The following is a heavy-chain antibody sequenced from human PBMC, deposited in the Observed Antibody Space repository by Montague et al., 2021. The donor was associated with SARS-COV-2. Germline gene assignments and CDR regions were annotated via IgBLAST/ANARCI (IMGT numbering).Heavy chain of an antibody. D-gene: IGHD6-13*01. CDR3: ARDRVRAAAGTRYYFDY. CDR2: IWYDGSNK. Sequence: SLSLSWAASGFTFSSYGMHWVRQAPGKGLEWVAVIWYDGSNKYYADSVKGRFTISRDNSKNTLYLQMNSLRAEDTAVYYCARDRVRAAAGTRYYFDYWGQGTLVTGSS. CDR1: GFTFSSYG. V-gene: IGHV3-33*01. J-gene: IGHJ4*02.